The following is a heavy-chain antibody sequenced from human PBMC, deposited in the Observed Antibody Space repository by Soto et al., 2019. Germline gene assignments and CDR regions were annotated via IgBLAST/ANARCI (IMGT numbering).Heavy chain of an antibody. J-gene: IGHJ4*02. D-gene: IGHD2-2*01. CDR3: ARTEYCSSTSCYPDIDY. CDR1: GGTFSSYA. Sequence: QVQLVQSGAEVKKPGSSVKVSCKASGGTFSSYAISWVRQAPGQGLEWMGGIIPIFGTANYAQKFQGRVTITADESTSTAYMELSSLRSEDTAVYYSARTEYCSSTSCYPDIDYWGQGTLVTVSS. CDR2: IIPIFGTA. V-gene: IGHV1-69*01.